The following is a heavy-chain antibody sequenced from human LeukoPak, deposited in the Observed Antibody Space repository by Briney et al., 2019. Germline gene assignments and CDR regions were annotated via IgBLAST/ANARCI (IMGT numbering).Heavy chain of an antibody. CDR3: ARKSYYYDSSGYYVAYFDY. CDR1: GFTFSSYA. Sequence: PGGSLRLSCAASGFTFSSYAMSWVRQAPGKGLEWVSAISGSGGSTYYADSVKGRFTISRDNSKNTLYLQMNSLRAEDTAVYYCARKSYYYDSSGYYVAYFDYWGQGTLVTVSS. D-gene: IGHD3-22*01. V-gene: IGHV3-23*01. J-gene: IGHJ4*02. CDR2: ISGSGGST.